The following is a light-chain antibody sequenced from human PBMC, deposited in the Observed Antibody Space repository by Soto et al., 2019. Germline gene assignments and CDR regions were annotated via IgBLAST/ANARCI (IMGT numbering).Light chain of an antibody. V-gene: IGKV1-5*03. CDR1: QTISSW. Sequence: DIQMTQSPSTLSGSVGDRVTITCRASQTISSWLAWYQQKPGKAPKLLIYKASTLKSGVPSRFSGSGSGTEFTLTISSLQPDDLATYYCQHYKSYSEAFGKGTKVDIK. J-gene: IGKJ1*01. CDR3: QHYKSYSEA. CDR2: KAS.